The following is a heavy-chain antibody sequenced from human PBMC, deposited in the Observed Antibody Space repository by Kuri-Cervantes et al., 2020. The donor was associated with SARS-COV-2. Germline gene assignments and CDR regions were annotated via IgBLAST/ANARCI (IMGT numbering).Heavy chain of an antibody. J-gene: IGHJ1*01. CDR3: ASTVFTVTTTEYFQH. CDR1: GFTFSSYE. V-gene: IGHV3-48*03. D-gene: IGHD4-17*01. Sequence: GESLKISCAASGFTFSSYEMNWVRQAPGKGLEWVSYISSSGSTIYYADSVKGRFTISRDNAKNSLYLQMNSLRAEDTAVYYCASTVFTVTTTEYFQHWGQGTLVTVSS. CDR2: ISSSGSTI.